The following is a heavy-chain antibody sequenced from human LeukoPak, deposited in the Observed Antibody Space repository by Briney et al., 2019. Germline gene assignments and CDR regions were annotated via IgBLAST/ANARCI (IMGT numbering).Heavy chain of an antibody. D-gene: IGHD3-22*01. J-gene: IGHJ4*02. CDR2: IYYSGST. CDR3: AREVNYYDSSGYLDY. V-gene: IGHV4-59*01. Sequence: SETLSLTCTVSGGSISSYYWSWIRQPPGKGLEWIGYIYYSGSTNYNPSLKSRVTISVDTSKNQFSLKLSSVTAADTAVYYCAREVNYYDSSGYLDYWGQGTLVTVSS. CDR1: GGSISSYY.